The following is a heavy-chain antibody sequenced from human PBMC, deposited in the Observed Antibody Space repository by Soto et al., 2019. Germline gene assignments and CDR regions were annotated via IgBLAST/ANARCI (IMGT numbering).Heavy chain of an antibody. D-gene: IGHD5-12*01. CDR1: GFTFSSYA. Sequence: QVQLVESGGGVVQPGRSLRLSCAASGFTFSSYAMHWVRQAPGKGLEWVAVISYDGSNKYYADSVKGRVTISRDNSKNTLYLQMNSLRAEDTAVYYCARDYYRFNSGYGFSMDVW. CDR3: ARDYYRFNSGYGFSMDV. V-gene: IGHV3-30-3*01. CDR2: ISYDGSNK. J-gene: IGHJ6*01.